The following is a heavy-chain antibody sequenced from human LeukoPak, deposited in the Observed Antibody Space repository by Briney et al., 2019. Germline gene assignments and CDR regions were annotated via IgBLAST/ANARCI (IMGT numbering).Heavy chain of an antibody. V-gene: IGHV3-30*04. D-gene: IGHD3-3*01. J-gene: IGHJ4*02. CDR1: GFTFSSYV. CDR2: ISYDGSNE. CDR3: AKDLSKGLLYRRGMYYFDY. Sequence: GGSLRLSCAASGFTFSSYVMHWVRQAPGKGLEWVAIISYDGSNEYYADSVKGRFTISRDNSKNTLYLQMNSLRTEDAAVYYCAKDLSKGLLYRRGMYYFDYWGQGTLVTVSS.